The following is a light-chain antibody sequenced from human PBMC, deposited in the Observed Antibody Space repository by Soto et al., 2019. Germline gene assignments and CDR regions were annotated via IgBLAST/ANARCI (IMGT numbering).Light chain of an antibody. J-gene: IGKJ5*01. CDR1: QSVSSY. CDR2: AAS. CDR3: QQRQYWPPIT. V-gene: IGKV3-11*01. Sequence: EIVLTQSPATLSLSPGERATLSCRASQSVSSYLAWYQQKPGQAPRLLIYAASRRATGIPARFIGSGSGTDFTLTISSLEPEDFAVYYCQQRQYWPPITFGQGTRLEIK.